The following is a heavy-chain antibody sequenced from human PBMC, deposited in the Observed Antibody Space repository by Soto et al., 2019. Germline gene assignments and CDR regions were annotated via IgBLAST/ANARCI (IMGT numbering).Heavy chain of an antibody. CDR3: AREGVPNDDFWSGYGRSLSIFDY. D-gene: IGHD3-3*01. CDR1: GFTFGGYV. J-gene: IGHJ4*02. V-gene: IGHV3-33*01. CDR2: IWSDGSIT. Sequence: GGSLRLSCAASGFTFGGYVMHWVRQAPGKGLEWVAVIWSDGSITDYADSVKGRFTISRDNSKNTLDLQMNSLRREDTAVYYCAREGVPNDDFWSGYGRSLSIFDYWGQGTPGTGSS.